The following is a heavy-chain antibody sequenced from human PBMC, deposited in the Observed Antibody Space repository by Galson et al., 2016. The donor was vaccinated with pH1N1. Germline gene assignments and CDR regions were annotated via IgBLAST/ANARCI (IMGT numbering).Heavy chain of an antibody. CDR3: ARVSYDSSGYYYHYYYGMDV. J-gene: IGHJ6*02. V-gene: IGHV3-48*01. CDR2: ISSSSSTI. Sequence: SLRLSCAASGFTFSSYSMNWVRQAPGKGLEWVSYISSSSSTIYYADPVKGRFTISRDNAKNSLYLQMNSLRAEDTAVYYCARVSYDSSGYYYHYYYGMDVWGQGTTVTVSS. CDR1: GFTFSSYS. D-gene: IGHD3-22*01.